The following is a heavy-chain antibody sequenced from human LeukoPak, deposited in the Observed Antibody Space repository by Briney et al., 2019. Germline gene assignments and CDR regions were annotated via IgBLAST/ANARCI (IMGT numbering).Heavy chain of an antibody. D-gene: IGHD2-21*01. Sequence: PSETLSPTCTVSGASVSTYGFYWTWIRQPPGKELEWIGNIYYSGTTNYNPSLKSRVTISLDTSKNQFSLKVSSVTAADTAVYYCARRGGAGRSFDYWGQGTLVTVSS. V-gene: IGHV4-61*08. CDR2: IYYSGTT. CDR3: ARRGGAGRSFDY. CDR1: GASVSTYGFY. J-gene: IGHJ4*02.